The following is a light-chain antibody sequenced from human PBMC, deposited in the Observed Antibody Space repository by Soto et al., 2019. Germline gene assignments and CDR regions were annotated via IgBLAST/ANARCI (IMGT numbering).Light chain of an antibody. CDR1: QSVLTY. Sequence: EILLTQSPATLSLSPGERATLSCRASQSVLTYLGWYQQKPGQAPRLLIYDASNRAAAIPDRFSGSGSGTDFTLTISCLEPEDFAIYYCQQRSNLVSFGQGTRLDIK. J-gene: IGKJ5*01. CDR3: QQRSNLVS. V-gene: IGKV3-11*01. CDR2: DAS.